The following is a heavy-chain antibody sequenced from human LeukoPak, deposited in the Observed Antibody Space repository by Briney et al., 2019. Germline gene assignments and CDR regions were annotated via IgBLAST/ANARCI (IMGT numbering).Heavy chain of an antibody. CDR1: GGSFSGYY. V-gene: IGHV4-34*01. CDR2: INHSGST. J-gene: IGHJ4*02. D-gene: IGHD3-3*01. Sequence: SETLSLTCAVYGGSFSGYYWSWIRQPPGKGLEWIGEINHSGSTNYNPSLKSRVTISVDTSKNQFSLKLSSVTAADTAVYYCARRPGSYESGHGDDYWGQGTLVTVSS. CDR3: ARRPGSYESGHGDDY.